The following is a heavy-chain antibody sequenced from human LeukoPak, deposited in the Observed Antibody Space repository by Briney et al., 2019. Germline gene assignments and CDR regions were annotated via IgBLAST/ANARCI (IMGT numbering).Heavy chain of an antibody. D-gene: IGHD4-11*01. CDR2: ISSSSTTI. CDR1: GFTVSSNY. Sequence: GGSLRLSCAASGFTVSSNYMTWVRQAPGKGLEWVSYISSSSTTIYYGGSVKGRFTVSRDNAKNSLCLQMNSLRAEDTAVYFCARDSYSKNDYWGQGTLVTVSS. V-gene: IGHV3-48*01. CDR3: ARDSYSKNDY. J-gene: IGHJ4*02.